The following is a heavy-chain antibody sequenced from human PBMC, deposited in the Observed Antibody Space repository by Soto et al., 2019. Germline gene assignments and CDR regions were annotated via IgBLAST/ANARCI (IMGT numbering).Heavy chain of an antibody. D-gene: IGHD3-10*01. CDR2: IHYSGKT. CDR3: ARTYFGSGSYSY. J-gene: IGHJ4*02. Sequence: QLQLQESGPGLVEPSETLSLTCTVSGGSLIRTSDYWGWIRQPPGKGLEWVGSIHYSGKTYYNPSLKSRVAISVDTSKSHFSLKLNSVTATDTAVYFCARTYFGSGSYSYWGQGILVIVSS. V-gene: IGHV4-39*02. CDR1: GGSLIRTSDY.